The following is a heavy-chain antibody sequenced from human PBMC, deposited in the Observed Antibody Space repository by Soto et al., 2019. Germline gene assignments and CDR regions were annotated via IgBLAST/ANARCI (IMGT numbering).Heavy chain of an antibody. CDR3: AKTPSIWNDEKYCHH. J-gene: IGHJ1*01. D-gene: IGHD1-1*01. CDR2: ISGSGVIT. CDR1: GFTFSSHA. Sequence: EVQLLESGGDLVQPGGSLRLSCAASGFTFSSHAMSWVRQASGKGLEWVSVISGSGVITYYADSVKGRFTISRDNSKNTLYLQMNSLSPEDTAVYYCAKTPSIWNDEKYCHHWGQGTLVTVS. V-gene: IGHV3-23*01.